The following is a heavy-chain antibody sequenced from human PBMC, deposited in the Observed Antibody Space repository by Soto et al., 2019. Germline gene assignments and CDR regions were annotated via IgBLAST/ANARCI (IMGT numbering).Heavy chain of an antibody. D-gene: IGHD3-9*01. CDR3: VRGHTGYFDYLWTFDF. CDR1: GGSISSGDHY. J-gene: IGHJ4*02. Sequence: SETLSLTCTVSGGSISSGDHYWSWIRQPPGKGLEWIGYIYYRGSTYYNPSLKSRVTISGDTSTNQFSLKLSSVTAADTAVYYCVRGHTGYFDYLWTFDFWGQGTLVTVSS. CDR2: IYYRGST. V-gene: IGHV4-30-4*01.